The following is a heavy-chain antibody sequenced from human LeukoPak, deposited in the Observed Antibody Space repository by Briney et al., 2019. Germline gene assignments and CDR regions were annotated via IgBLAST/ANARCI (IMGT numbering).Heavy chain of an antibody. D-gene: IGHD6-13*01. V-gene: IGHV3-23*01. CDR2: IGGSDGRT. Sequence: PGGSLRLSGTASGFSFSNYAMSWVRQAPGKGLDWVSAIGGSDGRTYYADSVQGRFTISRENSKDTLDLHMNSLRAGDTAVYYCAKERSDSRWYLYDYWGQGTLVTVSS. CDR1: GFSFSNYA. CDR3: AKERSDSRWYLYDY. J-gene: IGHJ4*02.